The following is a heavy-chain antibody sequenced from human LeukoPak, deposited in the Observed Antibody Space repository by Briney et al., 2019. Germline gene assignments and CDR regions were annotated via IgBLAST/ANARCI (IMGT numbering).Heavy chain of an antibody. Sequence: PSETLSLTCTVSGGSISSYYWSWIRQPPGKGLEWIGYIYYSGSTNYNPSLKSRVTISVDTSKNQFSLKLSSVTAADTAVYYCARGSYDPTYYMDVWGKGTTVTVSS. D-gene: IGHD3-3*01. CDR2: IYYSGST. CDR1: GGSISSYY. CDR3: ARGSYDPTYYMDV. J-gene: IGHJ6*03. V-gene: IGHV4-59*01.